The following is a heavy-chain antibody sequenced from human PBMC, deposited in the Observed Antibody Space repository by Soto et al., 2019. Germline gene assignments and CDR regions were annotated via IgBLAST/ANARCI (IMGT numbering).Heavy chain of an antibody. J-gene: IGHJ4*02. D-gene: IGHD4-17*01. Sequence: GASVKVSCKASGGTFSSYTISWVRQAPGQGLEWMGRIIPILGIANYAQKFQGRVTITADKSTSTAYMELSSLRSEDTAVYYCATYYGDKQPYLDYWGQGTLVTVSS. CDR3: ATYYGDKQPYLDY. CDR2: IIPILGIA. V-gene: IGHV1-69*02. CDR1: GGTFSSYT.